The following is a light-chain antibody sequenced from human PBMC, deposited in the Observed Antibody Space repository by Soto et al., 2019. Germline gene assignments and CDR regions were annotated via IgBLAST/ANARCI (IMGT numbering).Light chain of an antibody. CDR1: QSISSW. CDR2: KAS. Sequence: DIQMTQSPSTLSASVGDRVTITCRASQSISSWLAWYQQKPGKAPKLLIYKASSFESGVPSRFSGSGSGTEFTLTISSLQPDDFATYYCQQYNSYRYPVGQGTKLEIK. CDR3: QQYNSYRYP. J-gene: IGKJ2*01. V-gene: IGKV1-5*03.